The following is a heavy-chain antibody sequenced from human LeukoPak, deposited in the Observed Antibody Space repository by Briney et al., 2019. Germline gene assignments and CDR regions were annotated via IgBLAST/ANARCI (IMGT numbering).Heavy chain of an antibody. D-gene: IGHD2-2*01. CDR3: ARDCSSTSCFPGRPFIYGMDV. J-gene: IGHJ6*02. Sequence: SVKVSCKASGGTFSSYAISWARQAPGQGLEWMGRIIPILGIANYAQKFQGRVTITADKSTSTAYMELSSLRSEDTAVYYCARDCSSTSCFPGRPFIYGMDVWGQGTTVTVSS. V-gene: IGHV1-69*04. CDR2: IIPILGIA. CDR1: GGTFSSYA.